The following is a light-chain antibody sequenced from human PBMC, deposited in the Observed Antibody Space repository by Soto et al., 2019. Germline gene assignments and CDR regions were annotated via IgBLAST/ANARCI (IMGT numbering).Light chain of an antibody. V-gene: IGKV3-20*01. CDR3: QQYGSSPRYT. J-gene: IGKJ2*01. CDR1: QSVSSSY. Sequence: EIVLTQSPGTLSLSPGERATLSCRASQSVSSSYLAWYQQKPGQAPRLLIYGASSRATGIPDRFSGSGSGTDSTLTISRLEPEDFAVDYCQQYGSSPRYTFGQGTKLEIK. CDR2: GAS.